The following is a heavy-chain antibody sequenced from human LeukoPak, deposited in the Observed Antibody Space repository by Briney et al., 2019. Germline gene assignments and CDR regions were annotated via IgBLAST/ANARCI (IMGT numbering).Heavy chain of an antibody. V-gene: IGHV3-48*01. CDR2: ISAWSDVI. CDR3: AKSGNRSPLRYFDWLLDY. Sequence: PGGSLRLSCAASGFTFTNYAMNWVRQAPGKGLEWISYISAWSDVIYSADSMKGRFTISRDNSKNTLYLQMNSLRAEDTAVYYCAKSGNRSPLRYFDWLLDYWGQGTLVTVSS. J-gene: IGHJ4*02. D-gene: IGHD3-9*01. CDR1: GFTFTNYA.